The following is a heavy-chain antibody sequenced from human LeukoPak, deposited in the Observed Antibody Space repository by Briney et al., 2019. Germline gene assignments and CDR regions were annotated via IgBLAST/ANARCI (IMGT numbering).Heavy chain of an antibody. CDR1: GFTFSSYA. J-gene: IGHJ6*02. CDR3: ARDYYYDSSGFFYG. D-gene: IGHD3-22*01. Sequence: KPGGSLRLSCAASGFTFSSYAMHWVRQGPGKGLEWVSSISSSSSYIYYADSVKGRFTISRDNAKNSLSLQMNSLRAEDTAVYYCARDYYYDSSGFFYGWGRGTPVTVSS. CDR2: ISSSSSYI. V-gene: IGHV3-21*01.